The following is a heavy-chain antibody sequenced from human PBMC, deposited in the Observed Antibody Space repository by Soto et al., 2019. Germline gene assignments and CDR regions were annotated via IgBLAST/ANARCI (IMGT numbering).Heavy chain of an antibody. CDR3: ARGSSFGYFDY. CDR1: GVTFSSYA. Sequence: GASVKVSCKASGVTFSSYAISWVRQAPLQGLEWMGGIIPIFGTANYAQKFQGRVTITADESTSTAYMELSSLRSEDTAVYYCARGSSFGYFDYWGQGTLVTVSS. V-gene: IGHV1-69*13. J-gene: IGHJ4*02. D-gene: IGHD3-3*01. CDR2: IIPIFGTA.